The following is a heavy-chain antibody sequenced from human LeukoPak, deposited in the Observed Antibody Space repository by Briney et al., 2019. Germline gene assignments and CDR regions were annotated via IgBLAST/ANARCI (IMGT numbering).Heavy chain of an antibody. CDR1: GFTFSDYG. CDR2: ISGSGGST. D-gene: IGHD3-22*01. CDR3: AKGLKYYYDSSPSPGMY. J-gene: IGHJ4*02. V-gene: IGHV3-23*01. Sequence: GGSLRLSCAAAGFTFSDYGMNWVRQAPGKGLEWVSAISGSGGSTYYADSVKGRFTISRDNSKNTLYLQMNSLRAEDAAVYYCAKGLKYYYDSSPSPGMYWGQGTLVTVSS.